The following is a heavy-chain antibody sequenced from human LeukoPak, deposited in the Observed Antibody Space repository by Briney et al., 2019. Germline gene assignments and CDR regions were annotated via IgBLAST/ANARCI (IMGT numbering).Heavy chain of an antibody. CDR2: ISYDGSNK. D-gene: IGHD6-13*01. CDR1: GFTFSSYG. Sequence: GGSLRLSCAASGFTFSSYGMHWVRQAPGKGLEWVAVISYDGSNKYYADSVKGRFTISRDNSKNTLYLQMNSLRAEDTAVYYCAKDPGYSSHLDYWGQGTLVTVSS. V-gene: IGHV3-30*18. CDR3: AKDPGYSSHLDY. J-gene: IGHJ4*02.